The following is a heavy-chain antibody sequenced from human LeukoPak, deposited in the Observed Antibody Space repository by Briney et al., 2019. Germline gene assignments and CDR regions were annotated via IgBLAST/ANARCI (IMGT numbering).Heavy chain of an antibody. V-gene: IGHV1-69*05. J-gene: IGHJ4*02. CDR3: ARNTPNTAMVFGVYYFDY. CDR1: RGIFSSYA. CDR2: IIPIFGTA. Sequence: GASVKVSCKATRGIFSSYAISWVRQAPGQGLEWMGRIIPIFGTANYAQKFQGRVTITTDESTSTAYMELSSLRSEDTAVYYCARNTPNTAMVFGVYYFDYWGQGTLVTVSS. D-gene: IGHD5-18*01.